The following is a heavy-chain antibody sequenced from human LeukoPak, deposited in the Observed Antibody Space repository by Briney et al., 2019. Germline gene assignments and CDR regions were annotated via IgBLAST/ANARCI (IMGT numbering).Heavy chain of an antibody. CDR2: VKSKTDGGTT. Sequence: GGSLRLSCAASGFTFSNAWMSWVRQAPGNGLEWVGRVKSKTDGGTTDYAAPVKGRFTISRDDSKNTLYLQTNSLKTEDTAVYYCTTDRVVVVAASNWFDPWGQGTLVTVSS. CDR1: GFTFSNAW. CDR3: TTDRVVVVAASNWFDP. V-gene: IGHV3-15*01. J-gene: IGHJ5*02. D-gene: IGHD2-15*01.